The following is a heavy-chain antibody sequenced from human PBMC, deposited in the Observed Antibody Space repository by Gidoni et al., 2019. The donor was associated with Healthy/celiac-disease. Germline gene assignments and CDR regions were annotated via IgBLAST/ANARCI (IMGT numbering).Heavy chain of an antibody. CDR1: SSYG. V-gene: IGHV3-30*18. CDR3: ANYGDLLSPAFDI. J-gene: IGHJ3*02. D-gene: IGHD1-26*01. Sequence: SSYGMHWVRQAPGKGLEWVAVISYDGSNKYYADSVKGRFTISRDNSKNTLYLQMNSLRAEDTAVYYCANYGDLLSPAFDIWGQGTMVTVSS. CDR2: ISYDGSNK.